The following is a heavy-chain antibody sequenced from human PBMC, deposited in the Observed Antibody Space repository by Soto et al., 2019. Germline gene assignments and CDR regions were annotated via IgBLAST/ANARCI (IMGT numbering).Heavy chain of an antibody. CDR2: IYYSGST. CDR1: GGSISSVGYY. CDR3: ARYYYGSGIGGHWFDP. Sequence: QVQLQESGPGLVKPSQTLSLTCTVSGGSISSVGYYWSWLRQHPGKGLEWIGYIYYSGSTYYNPSLKGLLTISVDTSKNQFSLKLSSVTAADTAVYYCARYYYGSGIGGHWFDPWGQGTLVTVSS. V-gene: IGHV4-31*01. J-gene: IGHJ5*02. D-gene: IGHD3-10*01.